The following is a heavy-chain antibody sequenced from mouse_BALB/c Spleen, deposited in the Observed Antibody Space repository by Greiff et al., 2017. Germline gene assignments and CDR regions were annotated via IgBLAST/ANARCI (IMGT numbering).Heavy chain of an antibody. D-gene: IGHD2-4*01. CDR3: ARPIYYDYDGYAY. J-gene: IGHJ3*01. V-gene: IGHV14-1*02. Sequence: VQLKQSGAELVRPGALVKLSCKASGFNIKDYYMHWVKQRPEQGLEWIGWIDPENGNTIYDPKFQGKASITADTSSNTAYLQLSSLTSEDTAVYYCARPIYYDYDGYAYWGQGTLVTVSA. CDR1: GFNIKDYY. CDR2: IDPENGNT.